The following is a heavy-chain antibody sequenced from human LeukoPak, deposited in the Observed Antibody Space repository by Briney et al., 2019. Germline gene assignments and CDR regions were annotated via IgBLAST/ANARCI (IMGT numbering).Heavy chain of an antibody. D-gene: IGHD1-26*01. CDR2: IRYDGSNK. V-gene: IGHV3-30*02. CDR3: AKDRWELLLEPFLSY. Sequence: PGGSLRLSCAASGFTFSSYGMHWVRQAPGKGLEWVAFIRYDGSNKYYADSVKGRFTISRDNSKNTLYLQMNSLRAEDTAVYYCAKDRWELLLEPFLSYWGQGTLVTVSS. J-gene: IGHJ4*02. CDR1: GFTFSSYG.